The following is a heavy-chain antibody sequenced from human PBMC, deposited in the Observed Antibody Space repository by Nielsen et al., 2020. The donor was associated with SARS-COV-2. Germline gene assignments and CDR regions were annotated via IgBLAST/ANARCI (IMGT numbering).Heavy chain of an antibody. CDR2: ISFDGSNK. D-gene: IGHD6-19*01. CDR3: ARAVAGHYYYYGMDV. V-gene: IGHV3-30-3*01. CDR1: GFTFSNYA. J-gene: IGHJ6*02. Sequence: GGSLRLSCAASGFTFSNYAMHWVRQAPGKGLEWVAGISFDGSNKYYADSVKGRFTISRDNSKNTLYLQMNSLRAEDAAVYYCARAVAGHYYYYGMDVWGQGTTVTVSS.